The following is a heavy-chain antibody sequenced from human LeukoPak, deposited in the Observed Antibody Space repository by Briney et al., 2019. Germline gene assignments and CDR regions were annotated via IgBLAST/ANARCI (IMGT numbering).Heavy chain of an antibody. CDR1: GFTFTNSW. D-gene: IGHD6-19*01. V-gene: IGHV3-7*01. CDR2: IKEDGTET. Sequence: GGSLRLSCAASGFTFTNSWMTWVRQAPGKGLEWVANIKEDGTETYYVDSVKGRFTVSRDNARNSPYLQMSSLRDEDTAVYYCTRSGIYSSAWSDYWGQGILVTVSS. CDR3: TRSGIYSSAWSDY. J-gene: IGHJ4*02.